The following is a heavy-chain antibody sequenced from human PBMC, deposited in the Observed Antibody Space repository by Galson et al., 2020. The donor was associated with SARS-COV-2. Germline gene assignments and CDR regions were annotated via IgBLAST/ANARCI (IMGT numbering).Heavy chain of an antibody. CDR2: ISYDGRNE. CDR1: GFIFANYG. J-gene: IGHJ4*02. D-gene: IGHD2-2*01. CDR3: ARGDSTSWYYSF. Sequence: LSLICAASGFIFANYGMHWVRQAPGKGLEWVAIISYDGRNEYYADSVKGRFSISRDNSKNTLYLQMNSLSLEDTAVYYCARGDSTSWYYSFWGQGTLVTVSS. V-gene: IGHV3-30*03.